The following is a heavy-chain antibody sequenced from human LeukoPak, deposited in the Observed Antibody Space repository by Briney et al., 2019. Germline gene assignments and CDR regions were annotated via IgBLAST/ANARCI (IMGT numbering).Heavy chain of an antibody. J-gene: IGHJ3*02. CDR1: GFTFSFYS. D-gene: IGHD2-15*01. CDR3: ARGSPPDI. Sequence: GGSLRLSCAASGFTFSFYSMNWVRQAPGKGLEWVSYITSSSFNIHYADSVKGRFTISRDNAKNSLYLQMNSLRDEDTSVYYCARGSPPDIWGQGTMVTVSS. CDR2: ITSSSFNI. V-gene: IGHV3-48*02.